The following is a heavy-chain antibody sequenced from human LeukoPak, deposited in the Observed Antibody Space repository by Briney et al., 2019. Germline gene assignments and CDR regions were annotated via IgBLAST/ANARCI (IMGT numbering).Heavy chain of an antibody. CDR2: IYYSGST. Sequence: SETLSLTCTVSGGSISSYYWSWIRQPPGKGLEWIGYIYYSGSTNYNPSLKSRVTISVDTSKNQFSPKLSSVTAADTAVYYCASSGTHSFDYWGQGTLVTVSS. V-gene: IGHV4-59*01. J-gene: IGHJ4*02. D-gene: IGHD3-10*01. CDR1: GGSISSYY. CDR3: ASSGTHSFDY.